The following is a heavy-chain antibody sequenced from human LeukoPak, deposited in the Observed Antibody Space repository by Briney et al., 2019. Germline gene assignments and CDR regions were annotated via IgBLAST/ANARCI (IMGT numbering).Heavy chain of an antibody. Sequence: SVKVSCKATGYTFSDHGFSWVRQAPGQGLEWMGGIIPIFGTANYAQKFQGRVTITADESTSTAYMELSSLRSEDTAVYYCARTASGYSSGWYWYFDYWGQGTLVTVSS. CDR2: IIPIFGTA. CDR1: GYTFSDHG. V-gene: IGHV1-69*13. D-gene: IGHD6-19*01. CDR3: ARTASGYSSGWYWYFDY. J-gene: IGHJ4*02.